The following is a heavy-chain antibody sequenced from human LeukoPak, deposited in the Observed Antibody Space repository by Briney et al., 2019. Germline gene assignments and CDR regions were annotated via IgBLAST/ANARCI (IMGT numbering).Heavy chain of an antibody. V-gene: IGHV3-30*18. Sequence: GGSLRLSCAASGFTVSSNYMSWVRQAPGKGLGWVALISFDESYQNYADSVKGRFTISRDNSKNTLYLQMSSLRSDDTAVYFCAKVLQVSRTSWILDDWGQGTLVTASS. J-gene: IGHJ4*02. CDR2: ISFDESYQ. D-gene: IGHD2-2*01. CDR1: GFTVSSNY. CDR3: AKVLQVSRTSWILDD.